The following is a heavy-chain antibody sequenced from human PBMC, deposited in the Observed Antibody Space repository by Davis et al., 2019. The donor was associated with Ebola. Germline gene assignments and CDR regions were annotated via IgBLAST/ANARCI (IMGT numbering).Heavy chain of an antibody. D-gene: IGHD2-15*01. Sequence: ASVKVSCKASRYTFTNYAMNWVRQAPGQGLEWMGWINTNTGNPTYAQGFTGRFVFSLDTSVSTAYLQISSLKAEDTAVYYCARGVVVGANWFDPWGQGTLVTVSS. J-gene: IGHJ5*02. V-gene: IGHV7-4-1*02. CDR1: RYTFTNYA. CDR3: ARGVVVGANWFDP. CDR2: INTNTGNP.